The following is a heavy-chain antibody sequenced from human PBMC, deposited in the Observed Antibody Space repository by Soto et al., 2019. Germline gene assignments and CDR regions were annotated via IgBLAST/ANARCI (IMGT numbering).Heavy chain of an antibody. CDR2: IYYSGNT. V-gene: IGHV4-61*08. CDR3: ARIPVDTSMIYWLDP. Sequence: QVQLQESGPGLVKPSETLSLTCTVSGGSVSSGDYYWSWIRQPPGKGLEWIGYIYYSGNTNYNPSLKIRVIISVDTSKNLFSLKLTSVTAADTAVYYCARIPVDTSMIYWLDPWGQGTLVTVSS. CDR1: GGSVSSGDYY. J-gene: IGHJ5*02. D-gene: IGHD5-18*01.